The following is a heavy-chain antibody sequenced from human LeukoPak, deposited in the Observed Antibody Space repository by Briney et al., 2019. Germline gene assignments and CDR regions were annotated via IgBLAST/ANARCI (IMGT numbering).Heavy chain of an antibody. CDR2: ISSSGSTI. D-gene: IGHD2-15*01. CDR3: ARSIVVVAASFFDY. CDR1: GFTFSDYY. J-gene: IGHJ4*02. V-gene: IGHV3-11*01. Sequence: GGSLRLSCAASGFTFSDYYMSWIRQAPGKGLEWVSYISSSGSTIYCADSVKGRFTISRDNAKNSLYLQMNSLRAEDTAVYYCARSIVVVAASFFDYWGQGTLVTVSS.